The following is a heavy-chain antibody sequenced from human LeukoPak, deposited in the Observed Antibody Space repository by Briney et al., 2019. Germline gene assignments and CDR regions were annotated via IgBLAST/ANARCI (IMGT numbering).Heavy chain of an antibody. D-gene: IGHD2-15*01. Sequence: SETLSLTCTVSGGSISSSSYYWGWIRQPPGKGLEWIGSIYYSGSTYYNPSLKSRVTISVDTSKNQFSLKLSSVTAADTAVYYCARMVGGFSFDYWGQGTLVTVSS. V-gene: IGHV4-39*07. J-gene: IGHJ4*02. CDR2: IYYSGST. CDR1: GGSISSSSYY. CDR3: ARMVGGFSFDY.